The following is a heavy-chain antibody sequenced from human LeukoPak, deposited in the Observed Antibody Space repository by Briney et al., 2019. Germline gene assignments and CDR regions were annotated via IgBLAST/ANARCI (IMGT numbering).Heavy chain of an antibody. CDR1: GFTFSDYY. D-gene: IGHD3-3*01. CDR3: AGSRSNYDFWSGYYGY. J-gene: IGHJ4*02. Sequence: PGGSLRLSCAASGFTFSDYYMSWIRQAPGKGLEWVSYISSSGSTIYYADSVKGRFTISRDNAKSSLYLQMNSLRAEDTAVYYCAGSRSNYDFWSGYYGYWGQGTLVTVSS. CDR2: ISSSGSTI. V-gene: IGHV3-11*01.